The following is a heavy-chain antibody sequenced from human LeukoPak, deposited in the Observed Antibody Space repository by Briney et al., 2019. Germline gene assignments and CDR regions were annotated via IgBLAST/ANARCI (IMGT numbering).Heavy chain of an antibody. CDR2: IIPIFGTA. J-gene: IGHJ3*02. D-gene: IGHD5-18*01. Sequence: ASVKVSFKASGGTFSSYAISWVRQAPGQGLEWMGRIIPIFGTANYAQKFHGRVTITTDESTSTAYMELSSLRSEDTAVYYCARRYSYPDAFDIWGQGTMVTVSS. CDR3: ARRYSYPDAFDI. V-gene: IGHV1-69*05. CDR1: GGTFSSYA.